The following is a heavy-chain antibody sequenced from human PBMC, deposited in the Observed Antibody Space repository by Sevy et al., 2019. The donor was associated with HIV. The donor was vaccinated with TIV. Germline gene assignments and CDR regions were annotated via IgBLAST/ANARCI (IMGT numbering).Heavy chain of an antibody. D-gene: IGHD3-3*01. CDR2: IYYSGST. Sequence: AETLSLTCTVSGGSVSSGSYYWSRIRQPPRKGLEWIGYIYYSGSTNYNPSLKSRVTISVDTSKNQFSLKLSSVTAADTSVSYCARDARYDFWSGNNYYYGMDVWGQGTTVTVSS. V-gene: IGHV4-61*01. J-gene: IGHJ6*02. CDR3: ARDARYDFWSGNNYYYGMDV. CDR1: GGSVSSGSYY.